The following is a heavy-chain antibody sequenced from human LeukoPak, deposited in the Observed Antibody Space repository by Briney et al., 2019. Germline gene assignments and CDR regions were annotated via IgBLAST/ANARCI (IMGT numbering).Heavy chain of an antibody. CDR2: IYYSGST. CDR3: AREPRLLWFGEPTNAFDI. Sequence: SETLSLTCTVSGGSISSYYWSWIRQPPGKGLEWIRYIYYSGSTNYNPSLKSRVTISVDTSKNQFSLKLSSVTAADTAVYYCAREPRLLWFGEPTNAFDIWGQGTMVTVSS. D-gene: IGHD3-10*01. V-gene: IGHV4-59*01. J-gene: IGHJ3*02. CDR1: GGSISSYY.